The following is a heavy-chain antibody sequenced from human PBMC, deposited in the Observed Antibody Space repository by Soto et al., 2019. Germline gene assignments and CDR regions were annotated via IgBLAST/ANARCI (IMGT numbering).Heavy chain of an antibody. V-gene: IGHV3-7*05. CDR2: IDQGGGEK. CDR1: GFSFSTYW. Sequence: EVQLVESGGGLVQPGGSLRLSCAASGFSFSTYWMAWVRQAPGKGLEWVANIDQGGGEKYYVDSVRGRFTISRDNAKNSRNRKRTALRAEAPAINYCPRGENWFAPWGQGTLVSVSS. J-gene: IGHJ5*02. CDR3: PRGENWFAP.